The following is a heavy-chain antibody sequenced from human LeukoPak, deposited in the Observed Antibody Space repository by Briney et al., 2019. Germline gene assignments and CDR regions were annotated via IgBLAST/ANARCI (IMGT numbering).Heavy chain of an antibody. CDR3: ARGYVDIVATADDAFDI. D-gene: IGHD5-12*01. CDR2: ISAYNGNT. Sequence: ASVKVSCKASGYTFTSYGISWVRQAPGQGLEWMGWISAYNGNTNYAQKLQGRVTMTTDTSTSTAYMELRSLRSDDTAVYYCARGYVDIVATADDAFDIWGQGTMVTVSS. J-gene: IGHJ3*02. CDR1: GYTFTSYG. V-gene: IGHV1-18*01.